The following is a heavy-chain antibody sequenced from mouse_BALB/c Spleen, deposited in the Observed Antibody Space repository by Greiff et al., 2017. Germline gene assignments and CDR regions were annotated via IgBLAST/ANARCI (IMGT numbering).Heavy chain of an antibody. J-gene: IGHJ3*01. CDR3: TRETARATWFAY. V-gene: IGHV5-6-4*01. CDR2: ISSGGSYT. D-gene: IGHD3-2*01. Sequence: DVQLQESGGGLVKPGGSLKLSCAASGFTFSSYTMSWVRQTPEKRLEWVATISSGGSYTYYPDSVKGRFTISRDNAKNTLYLQMSSLKSEDTAMYYCTRETARATWFAYWGQGTLVTVSA. CDR1: GFTFSSYT.